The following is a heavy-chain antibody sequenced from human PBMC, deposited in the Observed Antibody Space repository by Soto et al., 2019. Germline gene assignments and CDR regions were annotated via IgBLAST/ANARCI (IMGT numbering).Heavy chain of an antibody. CDR1: GFTFSSYA. J-gene: IGHJ3*02. D-gene: IGHD6-6*01. CDR3: AKDVPYSSSSVGAFDI. V-gene: IGHV3-23*01. CDR2: ISGSGGST. Sequence: GGSLRLSCAASGFTFSSYAMSWVRQAPGKGLEWVSAISGSGGSTYYADSVKGRFTISRDNSKNTLYLQMNSLRAEDTAVYYSAKDVPYSSSSVGAFDIWGPGTMVSVS.